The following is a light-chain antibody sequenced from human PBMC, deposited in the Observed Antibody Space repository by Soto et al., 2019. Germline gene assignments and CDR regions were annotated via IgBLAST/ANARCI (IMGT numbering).Light chain of an antibody. J-gene: IGKJ5*01. CDR2: DAS. CDR1: QSVSSW. V-gene: IGKV1-5*01. Sequence: DIQMTQSPSTLSASVGDRVTITCRASQSVSSWLAWYQQKPGKAPNLLIYDASSLESGVPSRFSGSGSDTEFTLTISSLQPEDFATYYCQQRNSYPITFGQGTRLEIK. CDR3: QQRNSYPIT.